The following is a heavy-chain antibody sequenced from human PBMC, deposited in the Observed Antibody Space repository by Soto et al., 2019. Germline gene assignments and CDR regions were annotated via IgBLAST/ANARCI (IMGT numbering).Heavy chain of an antibody. Sequence: ASVKVSCKASGYTFTTYYMHWVRQAPGQGREWMGIVYRSGGSTSYAQKSHRRATGTRDKSTSTVYMELSSLRSEDTAVYYCARVKNSVDTAMDTDNGGQGTRVTVSS. CDR1: GYTFTTYY. CDR2: VYRSGGST. D-gene: IGHD5-18*01. V-gene: IGHV1-46*03. J-gene: IGHJ4*02. CDR3: ARVKNSVDTAMDTDN.